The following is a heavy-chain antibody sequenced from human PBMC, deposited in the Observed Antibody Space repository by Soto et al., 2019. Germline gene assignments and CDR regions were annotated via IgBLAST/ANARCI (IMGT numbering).Heavy chain of an antibody. CDR3: AKRGGSGSYDAFDI. J-gene: IGHJ3*02. V-gene: IGHV3-9*01. CDR2: ISWNSGSI. CDR1: GFTFDDYA. Sequence: EVQLVESGGGSVQPGRSLRLSCAASGFTFDDYAMHWVRQAPGKGLEWVSGISWNSGSIGYADSVKGRFTISRDNAKNSLYLQMNSLRAEDTALYYCAKRGGSGSYDAFDIWGQGTMVTVSS. D-gene: IGHD3-10*01.